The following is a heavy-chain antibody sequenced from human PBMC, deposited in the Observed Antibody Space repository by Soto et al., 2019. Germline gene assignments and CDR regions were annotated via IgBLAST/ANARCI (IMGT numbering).Heavy chain of an antibody. Sequence: QVQLVQSGAEVKKPGASVKVSCKASGYTFTSYGISWVRQAPGQGLEWMGWISAYNGNTNYAQKLQGRVTMTTDTSTSTAYLEVRSLRSDDTAVYYCARGPNRDGYNSPPLDYWGQGTLVTVSS. CDR2: ISAYNGNT. D-gene: IGHD5-12*01. V-gene: IGHV1-18*01. CDR3: ARGPNRDGYNSPPLDY. J-gene: IGHJ4*02. CDR1: GYTFTSYG.